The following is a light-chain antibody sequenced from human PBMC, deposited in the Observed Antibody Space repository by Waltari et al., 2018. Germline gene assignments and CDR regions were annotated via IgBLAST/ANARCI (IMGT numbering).Light chain of an antibody. CDR2: EAS. CDR3: QQYNGYSRT. Sequence: DIQMTQSPSTLSASVGDRVTITCRASPSISRWLAWYQQKPGKAPKLLIYEASSLESGVPSRFSGRGAGTEFTLTISSLQPDDFATYYCQQYNGYSRTFGQGTKLEIK. J-gene: IGKJ2*01. V-gene: IGKV1-5*03. CDR1: PSISRW.